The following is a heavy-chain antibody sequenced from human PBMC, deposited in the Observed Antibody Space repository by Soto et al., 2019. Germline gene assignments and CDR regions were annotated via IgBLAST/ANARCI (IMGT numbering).Heavy chain of an antibody. Sequence: QLQLQESGPGLVRPLETLSLTCTVSGGSIRTSGYFWGWIRQSPGKGLEWIGSVYYNGNTYDNRSLKTRVSISIDTSKNQFSLNLSSVTAADTSVYYCARLPYRSSPDYWGQGILVTVSS. D-gene: IGHD3-16*02. V-gene: IGHV4-39*01. CDR2: VYYNGNT. CDR3: ARLPYRSSPDY. CDR1: GGSIRTSGYF. J-gene: IGHJ4*02.